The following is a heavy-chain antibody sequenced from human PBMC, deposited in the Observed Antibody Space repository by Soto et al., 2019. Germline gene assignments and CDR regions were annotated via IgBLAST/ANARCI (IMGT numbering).Heavy chain of an antibody. D-gene: IGHD2-2*01. CDR2: ISGGGGGT. V-gene: IGHV3-23*01. Sequence: GSLRLSCAASGFTFSSYAMSWVRQAPGKGLEWVSAISGGGGGTYYADSVRGRFTISRDNSKNTLYLQMNSLRAEDTAVYYCARGYCSSTSCYRSYYYYMDVWGKGTTVTVSS. CDR1: GFTFSSYA. CDR3: ARGYCSSTSCYRSYYYYMDV. J-gene: IGHJ6*03.